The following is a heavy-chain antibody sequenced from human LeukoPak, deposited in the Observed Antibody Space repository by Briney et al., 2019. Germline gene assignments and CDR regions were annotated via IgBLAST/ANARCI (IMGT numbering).Heavy chain of an antibody. CDR3: AKDTDYYDSSGYYYFDY. Sequence: PGRSLRLSCAASGFTFSSYGMHWVRQAPGEGLEWVAVISDDGSNKYYADSVKGRFTISRDNSKNTLYLQMNSLRAEDTAVYYCAKDTDYYDSSGYYYFDYWGQGTLVTVSS. V-gene: IGHV3-30*18. CDR1: GFTFSSYG. J-gene: IGHJ4*02. D-gene: IGHD3-22*01. CDR2: ISDDGSNK.